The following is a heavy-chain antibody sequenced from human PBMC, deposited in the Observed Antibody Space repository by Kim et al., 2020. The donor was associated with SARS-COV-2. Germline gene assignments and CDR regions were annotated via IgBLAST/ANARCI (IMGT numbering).Heavy chain of an antibody. D-gene: IGHD2-21*01. CDR2: EE. V-gene: IGHV3-7*01. CDR3: ARDGEGASHN. Sequence: EENYVDSVKGRFTISRDNAKNALFLQMNSLGVEDTAVYYCARDGEGASHNWGRGTLVTVFS. J-gene: IGHJ4*02.